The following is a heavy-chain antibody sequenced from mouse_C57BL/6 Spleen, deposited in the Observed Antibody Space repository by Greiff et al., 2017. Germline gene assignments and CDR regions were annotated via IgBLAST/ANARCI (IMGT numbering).Heavy chain of an antibody. CDR2: ISDGGSYT. D-gene: IGHD1-1*01. CDR3: ARDVTTVGAYYFDY. V-gene: IGHV5-4*01. CDR1: GFTFSSYA. Sequence: EVQLVESGGGLVKPGGSLKLSCAASGFTFSSYAMSWVRQTPEKRLEWVATISDGGSYTYYPDNVKGRFTISRDNAKNHLYLKMSQLKAEDTAMYYRARDVTTVGAYYFDYWGQGTTLTVSS. J-gene: IGHJ2*01.